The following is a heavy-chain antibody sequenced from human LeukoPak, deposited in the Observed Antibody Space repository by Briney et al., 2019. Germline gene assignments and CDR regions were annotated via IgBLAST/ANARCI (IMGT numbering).Heavy chain of an antibody. D-gene: IGHD5-24*01. CDR2: IPHDDGNKT. V-gene: IGHV3-30*04. CDR3: ARRDAYNLDF. Sequence: GGSLRLSCAASGFTFSSYAVHWVRQAPGRGLEWVAVIPHDDGNKTHYADSVKGRFTVSRDNSKKTLYLLMNSLRLEDTAMYYCARRDAYNLDFWGQGTLVTVSS. CDR1: GFTFSSYA. J-gene: IGHJ4*02.